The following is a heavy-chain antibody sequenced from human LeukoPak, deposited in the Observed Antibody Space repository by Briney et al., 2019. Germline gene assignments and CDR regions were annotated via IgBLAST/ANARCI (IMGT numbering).Heavy chain of an antibody. J-gene: IGHJ4*02. CDR2: ISSSSSYI. CDR3: ARGYCSSTTCPTDY. Sequence: PGGSLRLSCGASGFTFSSYSMNWVRQAPGKGLEWVSSISSSSSYIYYADSVKGRFTISRDNAKNSLYLQMNSLRVEDTAVYYCARGYCSSTTCPTDYWGLGTLVTVSS. D-gene: IGHD2-2*01. V-gene: IGHV3-21*01. CDR1: GFTFSSYS.